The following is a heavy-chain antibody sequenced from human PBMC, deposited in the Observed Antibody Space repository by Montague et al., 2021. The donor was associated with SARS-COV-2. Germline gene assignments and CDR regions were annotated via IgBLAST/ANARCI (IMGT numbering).Heavy chain of an antibody. J-gene: IGHJ6*03. D-gene: IGHD6-19*01. CDR1: GASISSANDY. V-gene: IGHV4-61*09. CDR2: ISTSGSS. CDR3: ARDRRGMAMAGRAYYYYYMDV. Sequence: TLSLTYSVSGASISSANDYWTWIRQPAGKGLEWIGHISTSGSSSYNPSLKSRVTIILDTSKQQFSLALTSVTAADTAVYYCARDRRGMAMAGRAYYYYYMDVWGKGTTVTVSS.